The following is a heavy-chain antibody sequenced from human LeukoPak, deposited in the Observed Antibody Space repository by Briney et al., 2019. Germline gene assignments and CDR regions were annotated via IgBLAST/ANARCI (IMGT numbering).Heavy chain of an antibody. CDR2: ISLSSSYL. D-gene: IGHD1-14*01. CDR3: AREGGYNRKNEGSPSYYYMDV. J-gene: IGHJ6*03. CDR1: GFIFNIYT. Sequence: GGSLRLSCAASGFIFNIYTLNWVRQAPGKGLEWASSISLSSSYLYYADSVKGRFTISRDNAKNSLYLQMSSLRAEDTAVYYCAREGGYNRKNEGSPSYYYMDVWGKGTTVTVSS. V-gene: IGHV3-21*01.